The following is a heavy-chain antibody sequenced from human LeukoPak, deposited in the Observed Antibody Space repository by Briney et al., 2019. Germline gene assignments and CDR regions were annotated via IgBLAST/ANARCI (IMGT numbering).Heavy chain of an antibody. Sequence: SETLSLTCAVYGGSFSGYYWSWIRQPPGKGLEWIGEINHSGSTNYNPSLKSRVTISVDTSKNQFSLKLSSVTAADTAVYYCAKGPITGTTGLFDYWGQGTLVTVSS. V-gene: IGHV4-34*01. CDR3: AKGPITGTTGLFDY. CDR1: GGSFSGYY. J-gene: IGHJ4*02. D-gene: IGHD1-20*01. CDR2: INHSGST.